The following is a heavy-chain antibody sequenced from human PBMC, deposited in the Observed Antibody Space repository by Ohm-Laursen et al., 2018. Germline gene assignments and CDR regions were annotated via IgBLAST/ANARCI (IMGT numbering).Heavy chain of an antibody. CDR3: ARYYYGSGSYYRDYYYGMDV. CDR2: INYSGST. V-gene: IGHV4-34*01. J-gene: IGHJ6*02. CDR1: GGSFSGYY. Sequence: GTLSLTCAVYGGSFSGYYWSWIRQPPGKGLEWIGEINYSGSTNYNPSLKSRVTISVDTSKNQFSLKLSSVTAADTAVYYCARYYYGSGSYYRDYYYGMDVWGQGTTVTVSS. D-gene: IGHD3-10*01.